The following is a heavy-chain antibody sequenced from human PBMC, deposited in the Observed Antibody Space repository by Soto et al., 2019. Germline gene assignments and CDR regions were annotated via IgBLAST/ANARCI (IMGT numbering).Heavy chain of an antibody. J-gene: IGHJ6*03. CDR2: IKQDESEK. D-gene: IGHD4-17*01. CDR3: ARETVTTVTTYDYYYMDV. Sequence: GGSLRLSCTASGFTFSSYWMSWVRQAPGKGLEWVANIKQDESEKYYLDSVKGRFTISRDNAKNSLYLQVNSLRAEDTAVYYCARETVTTVTTYDYYYMDVWGKGTTVTVSS. V-gene: IGHV3-7*01. CDR1: GFTFSSYW.